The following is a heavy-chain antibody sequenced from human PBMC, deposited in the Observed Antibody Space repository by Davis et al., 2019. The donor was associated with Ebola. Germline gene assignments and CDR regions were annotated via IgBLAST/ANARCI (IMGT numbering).Heavy chain of an antibody. Sequence: GESLKISCAASGFTFSSYWMHWVRQAPGKGLVWVSRINSDGSSTSYADSVKGRFTISRDNAKNTLYLQMNSLRAEDTAVYYCARVRIAAARGGAFDIWGQGTMVTVSS. CDR2: INSDGSST. CDR1: GFTFSSYW. CDR3: ARVRIAAARGGAFDI. V-gene: IGHV3-74*01. J-gene: IGHJ3*02. D-gene: IGHD6-13*01.